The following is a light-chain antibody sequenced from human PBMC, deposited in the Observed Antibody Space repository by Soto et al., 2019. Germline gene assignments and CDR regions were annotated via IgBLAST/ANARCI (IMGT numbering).Light chain of an antibody. Sequence: QSVLTQPPSVSGAPGQRVTISCTGSNSNIGAGYDVHWYQQLPGPAPKLLIYGNSNRPSGVPDRFSGSKSGTSASLAITGLQAEDEADYYCQSYDTSLSGFVVFGGGTKLTVL. CDR2: GNS. CDR3: QSYDTSLSGFVV. V-gene: IGLV1-40*01. CDR1: NSNIGAGYD. J-gene: IGLJ2*01.